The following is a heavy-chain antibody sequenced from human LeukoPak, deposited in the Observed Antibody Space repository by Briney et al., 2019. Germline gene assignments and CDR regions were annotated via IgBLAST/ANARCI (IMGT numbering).Heavy chain of an antibody. CDR2: ISGSGGST. D-gene: IGHD1-7*01. Sequence: GGSLRLSCAASGFTFSNYAMTWVRQAPGKGLEWVSAISGSGGSTNYADSVKGRFTISRDNSRNTLYLQMNSLRAEDTAVYHCAKDLGNWKYLIDYWGQGTLVTVSS. V-gene: IGHV3-23*01. J-gene: IGHJ4*02. CDR1: GFTFSNYA. CDR3: AKDLGNWKYLIDY.